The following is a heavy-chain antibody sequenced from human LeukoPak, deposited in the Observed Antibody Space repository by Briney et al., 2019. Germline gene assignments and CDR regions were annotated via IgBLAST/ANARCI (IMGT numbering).Heavy chain of an antibody. J-gene: IGHJ3*01. CDR2: ISYIGST. CDR3: ASDSISMNAFDA. V-gene: IGHV4-59*11. CDR1: GGSFTTHY. Sequence: SETLSLTCTVSGGSFTTHYWSWIRQPPGKGLEWIGYISYIGSTNYNPSLKSRVTISIDTSKNEVSLMLTSVTAADTAVYYCASDSISMNAFDAWGQGTMVTVP. D-gene: IGHD3-22*01.